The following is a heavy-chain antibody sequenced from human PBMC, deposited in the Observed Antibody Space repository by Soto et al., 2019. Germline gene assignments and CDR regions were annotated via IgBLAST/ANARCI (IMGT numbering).Heavy chain of an antibody. Sequence: QVTLKESGPTLVKPTQTLTLTCTFSGFSLTTSGVGVAWIRQPPGKALERLALIYWDDDKRYSPSLKSRLNIIKDTSKNQVVLTMTNMDPVETATYYCAHSLYGSGNFDYWGQGTLVTVSS. V-gene: IGHV2-5*02. CDR2: IYWDDDK. CDR3: AHSLYGSGNFDY. J-gene: IGHJ4*02. D-gene: IGHD3-10*01. CDR1: GFSLTTSGVG.